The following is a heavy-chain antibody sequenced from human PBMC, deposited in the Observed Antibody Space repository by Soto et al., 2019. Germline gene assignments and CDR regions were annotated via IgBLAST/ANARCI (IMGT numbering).Heavy chain of an antibody. V-gene: IGHV3-30*18. CDR2: ISYDGSDK. CDR1: GFTFSSYG. CDR3: AKPAGYDYVWGSSGLDP. Sequence: PGGSLRLSCAGSGFTFSSYGMHWVRQAPGKGLEWVAVISYDGSDKYYGDSVKGRFTISRDDSKNTLYLQMNSLRVEDTAIYYCAKPAGYDYVWGSSGLDPWGQGTLVTVSS. J-gene: IGHJ5*02. D-gene: IGHD3-16*01.